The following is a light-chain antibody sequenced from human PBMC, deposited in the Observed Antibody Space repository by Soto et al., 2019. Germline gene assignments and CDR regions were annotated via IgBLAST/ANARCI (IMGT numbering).Light chain of an antibody. Sequence: QSALAQPASVSGSPGQSITISCTGTSRDVGAYNYVSWYQQHPGKAPKLIIYEVNSRPSGISNRFSGSKSGITASLTISGLQAEDEADYYCSSYASTSTAVFGTGTKVTVL. CDR2: EVN. J-gene: IGLJ1*01. CDR1: SRDVGAYNY. V-gene: IGLV2-14*01. CDR3: SSYASTSTAV.